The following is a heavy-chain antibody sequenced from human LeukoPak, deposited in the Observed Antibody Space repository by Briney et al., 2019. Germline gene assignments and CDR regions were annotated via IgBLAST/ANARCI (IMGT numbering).Heavy chain of an antibody. Sequence: GGSLRLSCAASEFTFSSFGMQWFSSYGMHWVRQAPGKGLEWLAVISNDGSNKYFADSVKGRFTISRDNSKNTLYLQMNSLRAEDTAVYYCAKEGGSYLLNFDYWGQGTLVTVSS. J-gene: IGHJ4*02. CDR2: ISNDGSNK. V-gene: IGHV3-30*18. CDR1: EFTFSSFGMQWFSSYG. CDR3: AKEGGSYLLNFDY. D-gene: IGHD1-26*01.